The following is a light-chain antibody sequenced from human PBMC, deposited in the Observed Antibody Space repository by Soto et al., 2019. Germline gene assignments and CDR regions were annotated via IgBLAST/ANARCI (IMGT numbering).Light chain of an antibody. CDR2: GNS. Sequence: QSVLTQSPSVSGAPGHRVTISCTGSTSNIGAGYDVYWYQQLPRTAPKLLMYGNSNRPSGVPERFSGSKSGTSASLAITGLQAEDEADYYCQSYDSSLSGAVFGGGTKLPVL. CDR3: QSYDSSLSGAV. V-gene: IGLV1-40*01. CDR1: TSNIGAGYD. J-gene: IGLJ2*01.